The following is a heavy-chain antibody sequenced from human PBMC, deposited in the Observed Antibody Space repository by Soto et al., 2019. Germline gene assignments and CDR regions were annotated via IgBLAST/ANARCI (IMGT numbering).Heavy chain of an antibody. D-gene: IGHD2-2*01. Sequence: ASVKVSCKASGYTFTGYYMHWVRQAPGQGLEWMGWINPNSGGTNYAQKFQGWVTMTRDTSISTAYMELSRLRSDDTAVYYCAREGYCSSTSCYNYYYYGMDVWGQGTPVTVSS. CDR3: AREGYCSSTSCYNYYYYGMDV. V-gene: IGHV1-2*04. CDR2: INPNSGGT. CDR1: GYTFTGYY. J-gene: IGHJ6*02.